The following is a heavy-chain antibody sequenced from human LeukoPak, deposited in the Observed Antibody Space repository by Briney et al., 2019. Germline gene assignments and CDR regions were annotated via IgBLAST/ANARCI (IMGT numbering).Heavy chain of an antibody. D-gene: IGHD3-22*01. J-gene: IGHJ4*02. CDR3: ARENYRGGYYYY. CDR1: GFTFKKYV. V-gene: IGHV3-66*01. CDR2: IYSGGST. Sequence: GGSLRLSCAASGFTFKKYVMHWVRQAPGKGLEWVSVIYSGGSTYYADSVKGRFTISRDNSKNTLYLQMNSLRAEDTAVYYCARENYRGGYYYYWGQGTLVTVSS.